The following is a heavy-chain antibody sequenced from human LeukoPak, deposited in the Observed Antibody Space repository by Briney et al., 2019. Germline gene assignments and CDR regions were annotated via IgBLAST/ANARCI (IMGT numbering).Heavy chain of an antibody. CDR2: IHHSGST. CDR3: ARINGDYLIDY. J-gene: IGHJ4*02. D-gene: IGHD4-17*01. V-gene: IGHV4-38-2*01. CDR1: IYSISSGYY. Sequence: SETLSLTCAVSIYSISSGYYWGWIRQPPGKGLEWIGRIHHSGSTYYNPSLKSRVTISVDTSNNQFSLKLTSVTAADTALYYCARINGDYLIDYWGQGTLVTVSS.